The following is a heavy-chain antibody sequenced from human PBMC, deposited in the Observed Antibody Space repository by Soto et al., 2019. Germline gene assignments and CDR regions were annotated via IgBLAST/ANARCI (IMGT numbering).Heavy chain of an antibody. CDR3: ARCPAGSRIAVGMDV. V-gene: IGHV3-30*03. D-gene: IGHD2-21*01. J-gene: IGHJ6*02. Sequence: QVQLVESGGGVVQPGKSLRLSCAVSGFTFRSYGMHWVRQAPGKGLEWVAVISYDGSNKYYADSVKGRFTISRDNSKNTLYLQMNSLRAEDTAVYYCARCPAGSRIAVGMDVWGQGTTVTVSS. CDR2: ISYDGSNK. CDR1: GFTFRSYG.